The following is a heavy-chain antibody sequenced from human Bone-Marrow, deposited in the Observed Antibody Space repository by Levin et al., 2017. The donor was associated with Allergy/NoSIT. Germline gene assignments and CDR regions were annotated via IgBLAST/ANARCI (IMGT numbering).Heavy chain of an antibody. Sequence: GGSLRLSCAASGFTFSSYAMSWVRQAPGKGLEWVSAISGSGGSTYYADSVKGRFTISRDNSKNTLYLQMNSLRAEDTAVYYCAKGTRAGSHYDYYGMDVWGQGTTVTVSS. CDR1: GFTFSSYA. J-gene: IGHJ6*02. V-gene: IGHV3-23*01. CDR2: ISGSGGST. CDR3: AKGTRAGSHYDYYGMDV. D-gene: IGHD6-19*01.